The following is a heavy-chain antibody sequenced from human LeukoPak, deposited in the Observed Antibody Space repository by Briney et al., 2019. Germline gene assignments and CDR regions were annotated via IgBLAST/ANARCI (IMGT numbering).Heavy chain of an antibody. J-gene: IGHJ4*02. CDR1: GFLFGSHE. CDR3: ARAALYCSSTSCIFDY. D-gene: IGHD2-2*01. CDR2: ISSSGSAI. V-gene: IGHV3-48*03. Sequence: QSGGSLRLSCAASGFLFGSHEMNWVRQAPGKGLEWVSYISSSGSAIYYADSVKGRFTISRDNAKNSLYLQMNSLRAEDTAVYYCARAALYCSSTSCIFDYWGQGTLVTVSS.